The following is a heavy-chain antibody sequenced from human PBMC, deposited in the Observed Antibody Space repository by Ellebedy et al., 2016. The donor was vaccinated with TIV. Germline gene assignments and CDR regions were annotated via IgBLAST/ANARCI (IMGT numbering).Heavy chain of an antibody. V-gene: IGHV4-59*08. CDR1: GGSISSYY. Sequence: MPSETLSLTCTVSGGSISSYYWNWIRQAPGKGLEWIGYIHHSGSTNYNPSLNSRVTISMDTSKNQFSLELSSVTAADAAVYYCARRQITERTISEYNWFDPWGQGTLVTVSS. CDR2: IHHSGST. D-gene: IGHD1-20*01. CDR3: ARRQITERTISEYNWFDP. J-gene: IGHJ5*02.